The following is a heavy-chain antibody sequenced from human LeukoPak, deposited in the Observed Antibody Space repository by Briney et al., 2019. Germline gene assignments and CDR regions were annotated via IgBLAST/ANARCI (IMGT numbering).Heavy chain of an antibody. CDR2: IRYDGSNK. CDR3: ARDPAPMDSGYYYYYYMDV. Sequence: GGSLRLSCAASGFTFSSYGMHWVRQAPGKGLEWVAFIRYDGSNKYYADSVKGRFTISRDNAKNSLYLQMNSLRAEDTAVYYCARDPAPMDSGYYYYYYMDVWGKGTTVTVSS. CDR1: GFTFSSYG. D-gene: IGHD6-19*01. J-gene: IGHJ6*03. V-gene: IGHV3-30*02.